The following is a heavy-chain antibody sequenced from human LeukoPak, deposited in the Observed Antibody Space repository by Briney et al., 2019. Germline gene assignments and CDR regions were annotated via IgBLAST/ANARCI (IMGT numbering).Heavy chain of an antibody. CDR1: GYSISSGYY. CDR3: VRGAVPGKKSWFDP. J-gene: IGHJ5*02. V-gene: IGHV4-38-2*01. D-gene: IGHD6-19*01. Sequence: SETLSLTCAVSGYSISSGYYWGWIRQPPGKGLEWIGSTYYGGSTYYNPSLKSRVTISVNTSKNQPSLKLSSVTAADTAVYYCVRGAVPGKKSWFDPWGQGTLVTVSS. CDR2: TYYGGST.